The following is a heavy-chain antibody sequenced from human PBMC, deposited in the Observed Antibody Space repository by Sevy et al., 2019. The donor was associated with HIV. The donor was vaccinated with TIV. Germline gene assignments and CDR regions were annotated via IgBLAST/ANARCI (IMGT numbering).Heavy chain of an antibody. CDR3: ATGPPDGSYDYFDY. CDR1: GFTFSRYS. D-gene: IGHD1-26*01. CDR2: ISGSSNYI. V-gene: IGHV3-21*06. J-gene: IGHJ4*02. Sequence: GGSLRLSCAASGFTFSRYSMNWVRQAPGKGLEWVSSISGSSNYIYYAESLKGRFIISRDNAKNTLYLQRNSLRADDTAVYYCATGPPDGSYDYFDYWGQGTLVTVSS.